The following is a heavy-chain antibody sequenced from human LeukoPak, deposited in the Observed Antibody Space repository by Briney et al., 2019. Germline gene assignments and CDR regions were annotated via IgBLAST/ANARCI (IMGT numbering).Heavy chain of an antibody. CDR3: ARDKPRQQQLAKYYMDV. CDR2: INTNTGNP. J-gene: IGHJ6*03. CDR1: GYTFTSYA. D-gene: IGHD6-13*01. Sequence: ASVKVSCKASGYTFTSYAMNWVRQAPGQGLEWMGWINTNTGNPTYAQGFTGRFVFSLDTSVSTAYLQISSLKAEDTAVYYCARDKPRQQQLAKYYMDVWGKGTTVTVSS. V-gene: IGHV7-4-1*02.